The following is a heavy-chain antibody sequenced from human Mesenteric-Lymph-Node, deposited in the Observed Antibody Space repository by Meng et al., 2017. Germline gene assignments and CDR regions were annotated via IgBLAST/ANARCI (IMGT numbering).Heavy chain of an antibody. J-gene: IGHJ4*02. V-gene: IGHV3-30*04. Sequence: GESLKISCAVSGFPFSTYAMHWVRQAPGKGLEWVAVISYDGSNNWFAESVKGRFTISRDNSKNKLFLQMNSLRAEDTGLYYCTSHSWPEHFWGQGTLVTVSS. D-gene: IGHD4-11*01. CDR3: TSHSWPEHF. CDR1: GFPFSTYA. CDR2: ISYDGSNN.